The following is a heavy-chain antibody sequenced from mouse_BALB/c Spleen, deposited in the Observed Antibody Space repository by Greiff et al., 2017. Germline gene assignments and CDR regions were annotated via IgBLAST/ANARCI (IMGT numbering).Heavy chain of an antibody. D-gene: IGHD2-1*01. V-gene: IGHV1-54*01. Sequence: QVQLKQSGAELVRPGTSVKASCKASGYAFTNYLIEWVKQRPGQGLEWIGVINPGSGGTNYNEKFKGKATLTADKSSSTAYMQLSSLTSDDSAVYFCARTRHGNYWFAYWGQGTLVTVSA. CDR2: INPGSGGT. J-gene: IGHJ3*01. CDR1: GYAFTNYL. CDR3: ARTRHGNYWFAY.